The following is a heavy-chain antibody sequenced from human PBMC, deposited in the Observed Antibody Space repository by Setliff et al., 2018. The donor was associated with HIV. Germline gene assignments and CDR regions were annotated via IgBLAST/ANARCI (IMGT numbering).Heavy chain of an antibody. Sequence: ASVKVSCKASGYTFTGYYMHWVRQAPGQGLEWMGWINPNSGGTNYAQKFQDRVTMTRDTSITTAYMELSRLSSDDTAVYYCARADYGDHLDYWGQGILVTVSS. V-gene: IGHV1-2*02. J-gene: IGHJ4*02. CDR1: GYTFTGYY. D-gene: IGHD4-17*01. CDR2: INPNSGGT. CDR3: ARADYGDHLDY.